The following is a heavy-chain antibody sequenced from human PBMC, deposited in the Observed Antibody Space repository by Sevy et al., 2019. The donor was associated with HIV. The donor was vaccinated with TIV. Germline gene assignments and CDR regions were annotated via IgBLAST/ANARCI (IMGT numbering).Heavy chain of an antibody. Sequence: SETLSLTCSVSGGSITSLYWNWIRQPPGKGLEWIANIYYNGHINYNPSLKSRVTLALDTSKNQFSLRLSSVTAADTAMYYCAGENAWGRGYSWGQGTLVTVSS. J-gene: IGHJ4*02. D-gene: IGHD1-26*01. CDR2: IYYNGHI. V-gene: IGHV4-59*08. CDR1: GGSITSLY. CDR3: AGENAWGRGYS.